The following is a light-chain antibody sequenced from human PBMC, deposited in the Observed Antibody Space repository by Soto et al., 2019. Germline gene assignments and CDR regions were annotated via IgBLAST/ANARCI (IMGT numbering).Light chain of an antibody. CDR1: QSVSIW. J-gene: IGKJ1*01. V-gene: IGKV1-5*03. CDR3: QQYSGDEWT. CDR2: KAS. Sequence: MSQSTSALSASVGDRVTFTCRASQSVSIWVAWYQQRPGRAPKLLIYKASSLEYGVPSRFSGRGSGTEFTLTISSLQPDDFGTYYCQQYSGDEWTFGQGTKVDI.